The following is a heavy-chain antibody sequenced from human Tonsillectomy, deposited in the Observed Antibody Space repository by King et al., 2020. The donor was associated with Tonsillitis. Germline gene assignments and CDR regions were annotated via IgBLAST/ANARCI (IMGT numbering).Heavy chain of an antibody. CDR2: IHHSGST. V-gene: IGHV4-38-2*02. J-gene: IGHJ5*02. Sequence: QLQESGPGLVKPSETLSLTCGVSGYSISSAYYWGWIRQPPGKGLEWIGSIHHSGSTYYIPSLKSRVPISVDTSKNQFSLKLSSVTAADTAVYYCAREDYGSGSNWFDPWGQGTLVTVSS. D-gene: IGHD3-10*01. CDR1: GYSISSAYY. CDR3: AREDYGSGSNWFDP.